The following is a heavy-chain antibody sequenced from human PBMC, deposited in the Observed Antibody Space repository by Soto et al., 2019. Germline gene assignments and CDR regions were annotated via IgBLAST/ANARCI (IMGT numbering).Heavy chain of an antibody. J-gene: IGHJ6*03. CDR1: GYTFTSYD. V-gene: IGHV1-8*01. D-gene: IGHD6-19*01. CDR3: ARGMAVAGYYYYYSTDV. CDR2: MNPNSGNT. Sequence: ASVKVSCKASGYTFTSYDINWVRQATGQGLEWMGWMNPNSGNTGYAQKFQGRVTMTRNTSISTAYMELSSLRSEDTAVYYCARGMAVAGYYYYYSTDVWGKGTTVTLAS.